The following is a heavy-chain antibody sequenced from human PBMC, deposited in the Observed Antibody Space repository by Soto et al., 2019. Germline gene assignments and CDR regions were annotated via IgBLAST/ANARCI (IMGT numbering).Heavy chain of an antibody. CDR1: GFTFSSYA. Sequence: SGGSLRLSCAASGFTFSSYAMSWVRQAPGKGLEWVSAISGSGGSTYYADSVKGRFTISRDNSKNTLYLQMNSLRAEDTAVYYCAKERITIFGVVINGMDVWGQGTTVTVSS. CDR2: ISGSGGST. CDR3: AKERITIFGVVINGMDV. J-gene: IGHJ6*02. V-gene: IGHV3-23*01. D-gene: IGHD3-3*01.